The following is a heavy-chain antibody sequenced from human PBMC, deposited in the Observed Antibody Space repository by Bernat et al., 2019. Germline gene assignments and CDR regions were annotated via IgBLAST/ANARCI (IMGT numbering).Heavy chain of an antibody. CDR3: ARVGYYGSGGMGYYMDV. CDR1: GVSFDDHG. V-gene: IGHV3-20*04. Sequence: EVQLVESGGGGVRPGGSLRLSCAASGVSFDDHGMSWVRQAPGKGLEWVSGIVWNGGVTGYADSVKGRFTISRDNAKNSLFMQMNSLRAEDTALYYCARVGYYGSGGMGYYMDVWGKGTTVTVSS. D-gene: IGHD3-10*01. J-gene: IGHJ6*03. CDR2: IVWNGGVT.